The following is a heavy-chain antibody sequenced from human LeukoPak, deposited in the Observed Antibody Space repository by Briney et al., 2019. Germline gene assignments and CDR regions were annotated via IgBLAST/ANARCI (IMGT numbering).Heavy chain of an antibody. J-gene: IGHJ4*02. Sequence: SETLSLTCTVSGGSISSSNYFWGWIRQPPGKGLEWIGSVYYSGSTYYNPSLKSRVTISVDTSKNQFSLKVSFVTAADTAVYYCAGLHSDYWGQGTLVTVSS. CDR3: AGLHSDY. CDR1: GGSISSSNYF. V-gene: IGHV4-39*01. CDR2: VYYSGST.